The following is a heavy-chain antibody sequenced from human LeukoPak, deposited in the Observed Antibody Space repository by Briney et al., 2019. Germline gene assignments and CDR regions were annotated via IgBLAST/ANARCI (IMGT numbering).Heavy chain of an antibody. D-gene: IGHD6-13*01. CDR1: GFTFSSYS. J-gene: IGHJ4*02. Sequence: SGGSLRLSRAASGFTFSSYSMNWVRQAPGKGLEWVSSISSSSSYIYYADSVEGRFTISRDNAKNSLYLQMNSLRAEDTAVYYCARDHFSGSSLFDYWGQGTLVTVSS. V-gene: IGHV3-21*01. CDR2: ISSSSSYI. CDR3: ARDHFSGSSLFDY.